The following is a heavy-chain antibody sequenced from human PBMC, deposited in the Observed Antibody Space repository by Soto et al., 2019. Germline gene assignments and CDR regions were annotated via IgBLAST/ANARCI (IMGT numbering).Heavy chain of an antibody. V-gene: IGHV3-30-3*01. J-gene: IGHJ4*02. D-gene: IGHD3-10*01. CDR1: GFTFSSYA. CDR2: ISYDGSSQ. CDR3: VRRPTINGVDY. Sequence: QVQLVESGGGVVQPGRSLRLSCAASGFTFSSYAMHWVRQAPGKGLEWVGVISYDGSSQYYADSVRGRFTISRDDSKNTLYLQMNSLRDEDTAVYYCVRRPTINGVDYWGQGTLVTVSS.